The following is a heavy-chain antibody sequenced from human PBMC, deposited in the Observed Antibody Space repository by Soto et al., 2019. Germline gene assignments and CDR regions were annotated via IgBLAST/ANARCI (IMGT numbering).Heavy chain of an antibody. CDR1: GFTFSSYA. V-gene: IGHV3-30*18. D-gene: IGHD6-19*01. CDR3: AKDRRGSGWYYLFDP. CDR2: ISYDGSNK. J-gene: IGHJ5*02. Sequence: GGSLRLSCAASGFTFSSYAMSWVRQAPGKGLEWVAVISYDGSNKYYADSVKGRFTISRDNSKNTLYLQMNSLRAEDTAVYYCAKDRRGSGWYYLFDPWGQGTLVTVSS.